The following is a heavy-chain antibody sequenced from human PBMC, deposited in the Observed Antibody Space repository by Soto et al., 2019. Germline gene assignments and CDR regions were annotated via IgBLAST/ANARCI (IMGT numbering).Heavy chain of an antibody. J-gene: IGHJ6*02. CDR2: INPNSGGT. Sequence: ASVKVSCKASGYTFTGYYMHWVRQAPGQGLEWMGWINPNSGGTNYAQKFQGWVTMTRDTSISTAYMELSRLRSDDTAVYYRARDTSSYGPYYYYYYGMDVWGQGTTVTVSS. CDR1: GYTFTGYY. D-gene: IGHD2-2*01. CDR3: ARDTSSYGPYYYYYYGMDV. V-gene: IGHV1-2*04.